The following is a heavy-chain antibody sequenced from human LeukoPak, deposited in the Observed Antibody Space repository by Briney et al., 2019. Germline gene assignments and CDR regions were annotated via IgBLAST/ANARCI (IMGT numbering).Heavy chain of an antibody. V-gene: IGHV3-21*01. J-gene: IGHJ6*02. CDR1: GFTFSSYS. CDR3: ARDDYSNVPYYYYGMDV. Sequence: PGGSLRLSCAASGFTFSSYSMSWVRQAPGKGLEWVSSISSSSSYIYYADSVKGRFTISRDNAKNSLYLQMNSLRAEDTAVYYCARDDYSNVPYYYYGMDVWGQGTTVTVSS. CDR2: ISSSSSYI. D-gene: IGHD4-11*01.